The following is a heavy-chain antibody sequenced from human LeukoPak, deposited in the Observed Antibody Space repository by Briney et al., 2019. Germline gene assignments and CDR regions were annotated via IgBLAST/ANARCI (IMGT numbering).Heavy chain of an antibody. Sequence: SETLSLTCAVSGGSISSSNWWSWVRQPPGKGLEWIGEIYHSGSTNYSPSLKSRVTISLDKSKNQFSLKLSSVTAADTAVYYCARGVAAAGTGFDYWGQGALVTVSS. D-gene: IGHD6-13*01. CDR2: IYHSGST. V-gene: IGHV4-4*02. J-gene: IGHJ4*02. CDR3: ARGVAAAGTGFDY. CDR1: GGSISSSNW.